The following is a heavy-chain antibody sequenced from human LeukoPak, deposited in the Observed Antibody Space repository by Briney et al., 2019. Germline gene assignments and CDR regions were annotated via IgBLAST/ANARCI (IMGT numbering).Heavy chain of an antibody. CDR1: VYTFTSYG. CDR2: ISGNNGNT. Sequence: ASVKVSCKSSVYTFTSYGISWVRQAPGQGLEWMGWISGNNGNTNYAQKLQGRVTMTTDTSTSTAYVELRSLRSDDTALYYCARVRVNYVWGNYPVDYWGQGTLVTVSS. V-gene: IGHV1-18*01. CDR3: ARVRVNYVWGNYPVDY. D-gene: IGHD3-16*02. J-gene: IGHJ4*02.